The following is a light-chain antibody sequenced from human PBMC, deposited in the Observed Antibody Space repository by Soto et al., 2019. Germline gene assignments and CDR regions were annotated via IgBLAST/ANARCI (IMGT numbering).Light chain of an antibody. J-gene: IGKJ2*01. V-gene: IGKV3-15*01. CDR2: GAS. CDR1: QTIKSN. CDR3: QQYNNWPLFT. Sequence: VMTQSPAMLSVSPGERATLSCRASQTIKSNLAWYQQKSGQPPRLLIYGASIRATGIPVRFSGSGSGTEFTLTISSLQSADSALYYCQQYNNWPLFTFGQGTKLEIK.